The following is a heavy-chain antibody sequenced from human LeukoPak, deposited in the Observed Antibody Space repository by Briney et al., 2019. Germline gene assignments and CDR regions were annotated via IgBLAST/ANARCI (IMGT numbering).Heavy chain of an antibody. CDR3: ARASYSYDISGWVPFDY. CDR1: GNSISSGDYY. CDR2: IYTSGST. V-gene: IGHV4-61*02. Sequence: PSQTLSLTCTVSGNSISSGDYYWSWIRQPPGKGLEWIGRIYTSGSTTYNPSLKSRVTISVDTSENQFSLKLSSVTAADTAVYYCARASYSYDISGWVPFDYWGQGTLVTVSS. D-gene: IGHD3-22*01. J-gene: IGHJ4*02.